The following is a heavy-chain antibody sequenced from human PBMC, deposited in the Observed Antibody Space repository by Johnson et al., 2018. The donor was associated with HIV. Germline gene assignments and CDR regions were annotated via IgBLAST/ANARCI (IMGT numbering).Heavy chain of an antibody. J-gene: IGHJ3*01. CDR1: GFTFSNYW. CDR3: ARPAYCSSSSCYDAFDV. V-gene: IGHV3-33*08. CDR2: IRYDGSNK. Sequence: QVQLVESGGGVVQPGRSLRLSCAASGFTFSNYWMSWVRQAPGKGLEWVAFIRYDGSNKYYADSVQDRFTISRDNSKNTLYLEMGRLRAEDTAVYYCARPAYCSSSSCYDAFDVWGKGTMVAVSS. D-gene: IGHD2-2*01.